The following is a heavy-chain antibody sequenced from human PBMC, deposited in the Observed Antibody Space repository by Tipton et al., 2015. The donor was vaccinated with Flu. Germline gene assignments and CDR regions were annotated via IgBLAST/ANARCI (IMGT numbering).Heavy chain of an antibody. D-gene: IGHD2-15*01. V-gene: IGHV4-34*01. J-gene: IGHJ4*02. Sequence: TLSLTCAVYGGSFSGYYWSWIRQPPGKGLEWIGEINHSGSTNYNPSLKSRATLSVDTYKNQFSLQLSSVPAADTAVYYCARGRGGGPGRFCGGGSCDRPRKNSSCWDYWGQGTLVTVSS. CDR2: INHSGST. CDR1: GGSFSGYY. CDR3: ARGRGGGPGRFCGGGSCDRPRKNSSCWDY.